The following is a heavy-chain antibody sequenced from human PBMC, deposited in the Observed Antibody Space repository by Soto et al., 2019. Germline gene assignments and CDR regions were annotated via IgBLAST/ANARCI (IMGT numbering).Heavy chain of an antibody. V-gene: IGHV1-69*13. CDR3: ASFYGSGSYYPENYYYYGMDV. Sequence: GASVKVSCKASGGTFSSYAISWVRQAPGQGLEWMGGIIPIFGTANYAQKFQGRVTITADESTSTAYMELSSLRSEDTAVYYCASFYGSGSYYPENYYYYGMDVWGQGTTVTVSS. J-gene: IGHJ6*02. CDR2: IIPIFGTA. D-gene: IGHD3-10*01. CDR1: GGTFSSYA.